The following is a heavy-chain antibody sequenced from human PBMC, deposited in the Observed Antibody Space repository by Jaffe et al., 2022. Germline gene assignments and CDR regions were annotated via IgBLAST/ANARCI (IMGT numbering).Heavy chain of an antibody. J-gene: IGHJ3*02. CDR2: IRSKANSYAT. CDR1: GFTFSGSA. Sequence: EVQLVESGGGLVQPGGSLKLSCAASGFTFSGSAMHWVRQASGKGLEWVGRIRSKANSYATAYAASVKGRFTISRDDSKNTAYLQMNSLKTEDTAVYYCTRTLHLGELSLIAFDIWGQGTMVTVSS. CDR3: TRTLHLGELSLIAFDI. V-gene: IGHV3-73*02. D-gene: IGHD3-16*02.